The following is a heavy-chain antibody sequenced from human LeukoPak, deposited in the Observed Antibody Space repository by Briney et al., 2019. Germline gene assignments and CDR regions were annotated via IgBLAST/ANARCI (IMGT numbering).Heavy chain of an antibody. CDR1: GFTFSIYW. J-gene: IGHJ4*02. CDR2: INRDGTGT. D-gene: IGHD3-3*01. Sequence: GGSLRLSCAASGFTFSIYWMHWVRQAPGKGLVWVSRINRDGTGTNYADSVKGRFTVSRANAKNTLYLQMNSLRAEDTAVYYCARDVVDITPYWGQGTLVTVSS. CDR3: ARDVVDITPY. V-gene: IGHV3-74*01.